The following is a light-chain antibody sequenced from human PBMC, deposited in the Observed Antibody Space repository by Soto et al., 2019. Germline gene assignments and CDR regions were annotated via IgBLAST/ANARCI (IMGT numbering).Light chain of an antibody. CDR2: AAS. V-gene: IGKV3-20*01. Sequence: EIVLTQYPGTLSLSPGDRATLSCRASHSINTRFLAWFQQKPGQAPRLLIYAASTRATGIPDRFSGSASETDFTLTINRLEPEDSAVYYCQQYASAPFSLGPGTKVDIK. J-gene: IGKJ3*01. CDR3: QQYASAPFS. CDR1: HSINTRF.